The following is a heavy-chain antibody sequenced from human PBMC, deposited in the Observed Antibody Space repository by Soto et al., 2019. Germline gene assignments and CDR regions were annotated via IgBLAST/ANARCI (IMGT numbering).Heavy chain of an antibody. D-gene: IGHD3-10*01. CDR2: MNPNSGNT. CDR1: GSPFTSYD. Sequence: XSVKVSCKASGSPFTSYDIDWVRQATGQGLEWMGWMNPNSGNTGYAQKFQGRVTMTRNTSISTAYMELSSLRSEDTAVYYCARTLMVRGVKVLSYWGQGTLVTVSS. J-gene: IGHJ4*02. CDR3: ARTLMVRGVKVLSY. V-gene: IGHV1-8*01.